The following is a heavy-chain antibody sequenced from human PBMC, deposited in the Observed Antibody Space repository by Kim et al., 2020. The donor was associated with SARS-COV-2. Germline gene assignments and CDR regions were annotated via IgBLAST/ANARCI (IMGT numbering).Heavy chain of an antibody. Sequence: GGSLRLSCAASGFTFSSYAMHWVRQAPGKGLEWVAVISYDGSNKYYADSVKGRFTISRDNSKNTLYLQMNSLRAEDTAVYYCATYYYGSGSPRWDYYGMDVWGQGTTVTLSS. D-gene: IGHD3-10*01. CDR3: ATYYYGSGSPRWDYYGMDV. CDR2: ISYDGSNK. CDR1: GFTFSSYA. V-gene: IGHV3-30*04. J-gene: IGHJ6*02.